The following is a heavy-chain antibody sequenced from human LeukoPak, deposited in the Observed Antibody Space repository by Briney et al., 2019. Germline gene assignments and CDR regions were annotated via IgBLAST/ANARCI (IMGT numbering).Heavy chain of an antibody. CDR3: ARHGESTYYDFWSGHPFFDY. J-gene: IGHJ4*02. CDR1: GGSFSGYY. D-gene: IGHD3-3*01. V-gene: IGHV4-34*01. CDR2: INHSGST. Sequence: SETLSLTCAVYGGSFSGYYWSWIRQPPGKGLEWIGEINHSGSTNYNPSLKSRVTISVDTSKNQFSLKLSSVTAADTAVYYCARHGESTYYDFWSGHPFFDYWGQGTLVTVSS.